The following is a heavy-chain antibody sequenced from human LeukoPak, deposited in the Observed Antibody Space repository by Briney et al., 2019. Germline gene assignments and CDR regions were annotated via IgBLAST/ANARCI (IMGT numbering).Heavy chain of an antibody. Sequence: GGSLRLSCAASGFPFSSYSMTWVRQAPGKGLEWVANIKPDGTTKFYVDSVKGRFTIPRDNALNSLYLQMNSLRAEDTAIYYCARSIPYGTTWYGRSDYWGQGTLVTVSS. V-gene: IGHV3-7*03. CDR2: IKPDGTTK. CDR3: ARSIPYGTTWYGRSDY. J-gene: IGHJ4*02. CDR1: GFPFSSYS. D-gene: IGHD6-13*01.